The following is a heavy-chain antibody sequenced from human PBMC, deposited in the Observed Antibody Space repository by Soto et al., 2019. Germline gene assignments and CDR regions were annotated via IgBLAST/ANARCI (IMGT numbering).Heavy chain of an antibody. CDR3: AKNIVRGHWYFDL. V-gene: IGHV3-30*18. CDR1: GIAFSGCG. Sequence: QVQLVESGGGVVQPGKSLRLSCAASGIAFSGCGMFWVRQTPSKGLEWVAAISSDGSQKYYADSVKGRFTISRDNSKNTLSVQMNGLTTEATAVYYCAKNIVRGHWYFDLWGRGTLVTVSS. CDR2: ISSDGSQK. J-gene: IGHJ2*01. D-gene: IGHD3-10*01.